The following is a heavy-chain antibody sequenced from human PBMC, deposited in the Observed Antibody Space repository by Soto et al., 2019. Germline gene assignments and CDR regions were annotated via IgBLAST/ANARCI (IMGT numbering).Heavy chain of an antibody. CDR3: ARRIQLWSNYYYYGMDV. CDR1: GYTLTNYD. J-gene: IGHJ6*02. CDR2: MNPNSGKI. V-gene: IGHV1-8*01. D-gene: IGHD5-18*01. Sequence: ASVKVSCKASGYTLTNYDINWVRQATGQGPEYMGWMNPNSGKIGYVRKFQGRVTMTRNTSISTAYMELSSLRSEDTAVYYCARRIQLWSNYYYYGMDVWGQGTTVTVSS.